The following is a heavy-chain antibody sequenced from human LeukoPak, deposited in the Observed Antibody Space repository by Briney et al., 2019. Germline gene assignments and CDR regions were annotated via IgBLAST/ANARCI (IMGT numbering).Heavy chain of an antibody. V-gene: IGHV1-24*01. J-gene: IGHJ4*02. CDR2: FDPEDGET. CDR1: GYTLTELS. Sequence: ASVKVSCKVSGYTLTELSMHWVRQAPGKGLEWMGGFDPEDGETIYTQKFQGRVTMTEDTSTDTAYMELSSLRSEDTAVYYCATGPDRTGPTYYDFWSGYYTGIWGQGTLVTVSS. D-gene: IGHD3-3*01. CDR3: ATGPDRTGPTYYDFWSGYYTGI.